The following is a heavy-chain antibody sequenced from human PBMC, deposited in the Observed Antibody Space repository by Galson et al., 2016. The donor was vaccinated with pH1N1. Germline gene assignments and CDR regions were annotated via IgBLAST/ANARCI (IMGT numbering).Heavy chain of an antibody. CDR2: VYPGDSDT. CDR3: ARHQSSSDDYLFDNMDV. D-gene: IGHD6-6*01. CDR1: GYIFSTFW. J-gene: IGHJ6*02. V-gene: IGHV5-51*01. Sequence: QSGAEVKKPGESLKISCKGSGYIFSTFWIGWVRQMPGKGLEWMGIVYPGDSDTRYNPSFKGQVTISVDKSISTAYLQWSSLKASDSAIYFCARHQSSSDDYLFDNMDVWGQGTTVTVSS.